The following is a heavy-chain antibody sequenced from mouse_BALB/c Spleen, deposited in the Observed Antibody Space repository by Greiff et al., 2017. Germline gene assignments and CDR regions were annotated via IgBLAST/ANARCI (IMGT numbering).Heavy chain of an antibody. Sequence: VQLKESGPELMKPGASVKISCKASGYSFTSYYMHWVKQSHGKSLEWIGYIDPFNGGTSYNQKFKGKATLTVDKSSSTAYMHLSSLTSEDSAVYYCARQLGAFAYWGQGTLVTVSA. CDR1: GYSFTSYY. J-gene: IGHJ3*01. D-gene: IGHD3-1*01. CDR3: ARQLGAFAY. V-gene: IGHV1S135*01. CDR2: IDPFNGGT.